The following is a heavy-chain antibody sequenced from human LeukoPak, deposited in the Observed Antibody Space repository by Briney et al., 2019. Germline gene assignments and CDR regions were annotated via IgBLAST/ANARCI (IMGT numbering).Heavy chain of an antibody. CDR2: INHSGST. D-gene: IGHD3-22*01. CDR1: GGSISSYY. Sequence: SETLSLTCTVSGGSISSYYWSWIRQPPGKGLEWIGEINHSGSTNYNPSLKSRVTISVDTSKNQFSLKLSSVTAADTAVYYCASRYYYDSSGYYNWFDPWGQGTLVTVSS. J-gene: IGHJ5*02. V-gene: IGHV4-34*01. CDR3: ASRYYYDSSGYYNWFDP.